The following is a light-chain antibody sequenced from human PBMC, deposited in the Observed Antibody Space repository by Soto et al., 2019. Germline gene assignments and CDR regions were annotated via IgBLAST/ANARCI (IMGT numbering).Light chain of an antibody. J-gene: IGKJ2*01. V-gene: IGKV3-20*01. Sequence: EIVLTQTPGTLSLSPGERATLSYRASQSVSSSYLAWYQQKPGQAPRLLIYGTSSRATGIPDRFSGSGSGTDFTLTISRLEPEDFAVYYCQQFGNSLVSFGQGTKLEIK. CDR1: QSVSSSY. CDR3: QQFGNSLVS. CDR2: GTS.